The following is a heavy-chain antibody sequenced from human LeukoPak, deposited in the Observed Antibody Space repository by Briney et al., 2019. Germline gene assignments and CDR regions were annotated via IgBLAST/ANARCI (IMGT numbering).Heavy chain of an antibody. D-gene: IGHD5-12*01. CDR1: GYTFTDYY. CDR2: INPKSGDT. V-gene: IGHV1-2*02. CDR3: ARRRGYSGYESPIRFDY. J-gene: IGHJ4*02. Sequence: GASVKVPCKASGYTFTDYYMHWVRQAPGQGLEWMGWINPKSGDTKYAQKFQGRVTMTRDTSISTAYMELSRLRSDDTAVYYCARRRGYSGYESPIRFDYWGQGTLVTVSS.